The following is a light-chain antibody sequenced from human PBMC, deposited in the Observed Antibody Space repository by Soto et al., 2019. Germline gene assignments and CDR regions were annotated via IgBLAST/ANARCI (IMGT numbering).Light chain of an antibody. CDR1: QSVSSY. Sequence: EIVLTQSPATLSLSPGERATLSCRASQSVSSYLAWYQQKPGQAPKLLIYAASNMDTGIPARFSGSGSGTDFTLTISSLEPEDFAVYYCQQRCNWPLTFGGGTKVEIK. J-gene: IGKJ4*01. V-gene: IGKV3-11*01. CDR2: AAS. CDR3: QQRCNWPLT.